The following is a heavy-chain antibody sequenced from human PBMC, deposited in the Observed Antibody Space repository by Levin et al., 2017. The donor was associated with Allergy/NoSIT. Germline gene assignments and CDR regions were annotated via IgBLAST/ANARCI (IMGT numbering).Heavy chain of an antibody. V-gene: IGHV3-30*18. CDR3: AKVGSGALTFHYYYYYMDV. D-gene: IGHD3-10*01. CDR2: ISYDGSNK. Sequence: GESLKISCAASGFTFSSYGMHWVRQAPGKGLEWVAVISYDGSNKYYADSVKGRFTISRDNSKNTLYLQMNSLRAEDTAVYYCAKVGSGALTFHYYYYYMDVWGKGTTVTVSS. J-gene: IGHJ6*03. CDR1: GFTFSSYG.